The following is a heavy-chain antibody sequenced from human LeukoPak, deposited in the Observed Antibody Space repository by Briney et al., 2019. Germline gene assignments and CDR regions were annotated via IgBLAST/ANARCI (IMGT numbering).Heavy chain of an antibody. CDR3: AKPFIAAASNFQH. V-gene: IGHV3-30*18. J-gene: IGHJ1*01. CDR1: GFTFNTYA. Sequence: GGSLRLSCVASGFTFNTYAMHWVRQAPGKGLEWVAVISYDGSNTYYADSVKGRFTISRDNSKNTLYLQMNSLRAEDTAVYYCAKPFIAAASNFQHWGQGTLVTVSS. D-gene: IGHD6-13*01. CDR2: ISYDGSNT.